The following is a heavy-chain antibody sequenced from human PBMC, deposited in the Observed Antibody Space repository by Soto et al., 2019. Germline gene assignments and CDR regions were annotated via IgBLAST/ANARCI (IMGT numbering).Heavy chain of an antibody. V-gene: IGHV3-66*04. CDR1: GFTVSSNY. CDR2: IYSGGST. Sequence: VGSLRLSCAASGFTVSSNYMSWVRQAPGKGLEWVSVIYSGGSTYYADSVKGRFTISRDNSKNTLYLQMNSLRAEDTAVYYCARLRIAVAGEVDYWGQGTLVTVSS. D-gene: IGHD6-19*01. J-gene: IGHJ4*02. CDR3: ARLRIAVAGEVDY.